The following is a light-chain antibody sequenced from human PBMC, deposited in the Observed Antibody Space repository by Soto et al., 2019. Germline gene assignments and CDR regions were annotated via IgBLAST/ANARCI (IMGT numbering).Light chain of an antibody. J-gene: IGLJ2*01. V-gene: IGLV2-14*01. CDR3: SSYTSSSTWA. CDR1: SSDVGGHNY. Sequence: QSVLTQPASVSGSPGQSITISCTGTSSDVGGHNYVSWYRHHPGKAPKLMIYEVSNRPSGVSNRFSGSKSDNTASLTISGLQAEDEADYYCSSYTSSSTWAFGGGTKVTAL. CDR2: EVS.